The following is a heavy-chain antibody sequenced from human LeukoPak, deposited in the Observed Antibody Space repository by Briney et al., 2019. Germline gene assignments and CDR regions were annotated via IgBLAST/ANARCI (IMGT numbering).Heavy chain of an antibody. J-gene: IGHJ4*02. D-gene: IGHD3-9*01. CDR1: GFTVSSTY. CDR2: IYSGGST. CDR3: AKAPRDYDILTGYWG. Sequence: GGSLRLSCVASGFTVSSTYMSWVRQAPGKGLEWGSLIYSGGSTYYADSLKGRFTISRDNSKNSLYLQMNSLRAEDTAVYYCAKAPRDYDILTGYWGWGQGTLVTVSS. V-gene: IGHV3-66*02.